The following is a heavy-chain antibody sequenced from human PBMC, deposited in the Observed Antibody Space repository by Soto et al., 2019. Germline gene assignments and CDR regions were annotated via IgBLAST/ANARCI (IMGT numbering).Heavy chain of an antibody. V-gene: IGHV4-31*03. J-gene: IGHJ4*03. D-gene: IGHD7-27*01. CDR3: ARDTGLAPTVWGY. CDR2: VYHSGST. Sequence: QVQLQESGPGLVKPSQTLSLTCSVSGDSIRGGGHYWNWIRQFPGKGLEWIGYVYHSGSTHYNPSLRVRPTISIDTSKHQFSLRLISVTAADTALYYCARDTGLAPTVWGYWGHGTQVTVSS. CDR1: GDSIRGGGHY.